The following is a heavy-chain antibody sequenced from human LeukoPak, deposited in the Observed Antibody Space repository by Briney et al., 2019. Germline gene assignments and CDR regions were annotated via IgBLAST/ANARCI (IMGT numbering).Heavy chain of an antibody. Sequence: GGSLRLSCAASGFTLSSYDMHWVRHVTGKGLEWVSAIGVAGDTYYPGSVKGRFIITRENAKNSLYLQMNSLRAEDTAVYYCTEGSETYPYWGQGTLVTVSS. J-gene: IGHJ4*02. V-gene: IGHV3-13*01. CDR1: GFTLSSYD. D-gene: IGHD3-10*01. CDR2: IGVAGDT. CDR3: TEGSETYPY.